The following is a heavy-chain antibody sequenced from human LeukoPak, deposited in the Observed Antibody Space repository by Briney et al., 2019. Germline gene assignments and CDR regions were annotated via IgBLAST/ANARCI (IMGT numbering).Heavy chain of an antibody. V-gene: IGHV3-23*01. Sequence: GGSLRLSCAASGFTFSSYAMSWVRQAPGKGLEWVSGISGSGGSTYYAGSVKGRFTISRDNSRNTLYLQMNSPRAEDTAVYYCAILPGYSSGWYEVNYWGQGTLVTVSS. CDR1: GFTFSSYA. CDR2: ISGSGGST. J-gene: IGHJ4*02. D-gene: IGHD6-13*01. CDR3: AILPGYSSGWYEVNY.